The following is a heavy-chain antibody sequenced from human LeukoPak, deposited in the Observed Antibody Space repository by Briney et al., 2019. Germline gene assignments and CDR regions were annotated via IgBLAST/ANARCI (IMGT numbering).Heavy chain of an antibody. Sequence: EASVKVSCKASGYTFTGYYMHWVRQAPGQGLEWMGWINPNSGGTNYAQKFQGRVTMTRDTSISTAYMELSRLRSDDTAVYYCAREKVVPAASYYYYYYGMDVWGQGTTVTVSS. J-gene: IGHJ6*02. V-gene: IGHV1-2*02. CDR3: AREKVVPAASYYYYYYGMDV. CDR1: GYTFTGYY. D-gene: IGHD2-2*01. CDR2: INPNSGGT.